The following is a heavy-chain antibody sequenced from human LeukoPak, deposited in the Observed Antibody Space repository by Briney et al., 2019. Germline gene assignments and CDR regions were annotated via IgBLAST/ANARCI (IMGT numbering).Heavy chain of an antibody. CDR1: GYTFTSYA. CDR3: ARAYSSSLHYYYYGMGV. V-gene: IGHV1-3*01. D-gene: IGHD6-6*01. CDR2: INAGNGNT. Sequence: ASVKVSCTASGYTFTSYAMHWVRQAPGQRLEWMGWINAGNGNTKYSQKFQGRVTITRDTSASTAYMELSSLRSEDTAVYYCARAYSSSLHYYYYGMGVWGQGTTVTVSS. J-gene: IGHJ6*02.